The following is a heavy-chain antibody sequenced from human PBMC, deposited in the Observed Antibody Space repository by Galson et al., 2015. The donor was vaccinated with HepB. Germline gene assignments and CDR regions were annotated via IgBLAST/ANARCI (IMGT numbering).Heavy chain of an antibody. J-gene: IGHJ4*02. V-gene: IGHV1-3*01. D-gene: IGHD3-16*02. CDR2: INAGNGNT. CDR1: GYTFTSYA. CDR3: ALNHLITFGGVIAYYFDY. Sequence: SVKVSCKASGYTFTSYAMHWVRQAPGQRLEWMGWINAGNGNTKYSQKFQGRVTITRDTSASTAYVELSSLRSEDTAVYYCALNHLITFGGVIAYYFDYWGQGTLVAVSS.